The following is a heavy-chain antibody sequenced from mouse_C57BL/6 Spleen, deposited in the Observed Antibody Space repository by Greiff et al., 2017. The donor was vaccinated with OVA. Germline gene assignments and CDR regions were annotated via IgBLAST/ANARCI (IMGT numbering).Heavy chain of an antibody. V-gene: IGHV14-2*01. CDR3: ARWNWEGYYAMDY. CDR1: GFNIKDYY. J-gene: IGHJ4*01. Sequence: EVKLMESGAELVKPGASVKLSCTASGFNIKDYYMHWVKQRTEQGLEWIGRIDPEDGETKYAPKFQGKATITADTSSNTAYLQLSSLTSEDTAVYYCARWNWEGYYAMDYWGQGTSVTVSS. D-gene: IGHD4-1*01. CDR2: IDPEDGET.